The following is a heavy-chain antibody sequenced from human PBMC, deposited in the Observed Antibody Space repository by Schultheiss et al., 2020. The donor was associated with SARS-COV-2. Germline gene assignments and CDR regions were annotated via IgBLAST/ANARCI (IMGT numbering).Heavy chain of an antibody. V-gene: IGHV2-70*01. CDR2: IDWDDDK. D-gene: IGHD2-21*01. J-gene: IGHJ6*02. CDR1: GFSLSTSGMC. CDR3: ARICGRYYYYYGMDV. Sequence: SGPTLVKPTQTLTLTCTFSGFSLSTSGMCVSWIRQPPGKALEWLALIDWDDDKYYSTSLKTRLTISQDTSKNQVVLTMTNMDPVDTATYYCARICGRYYYYYGMDVWGQGTTVTVSS.